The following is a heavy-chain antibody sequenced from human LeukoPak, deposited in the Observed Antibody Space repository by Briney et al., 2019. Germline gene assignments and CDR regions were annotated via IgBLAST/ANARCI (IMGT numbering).Heavy chain of an antibody. V-gene: IGHV4-30-2*01. CDR1: GGSISRGGYS. D-gene: IGHD3-22*01. Sequence: SQTLSLTCAVSGGSISRGGYSWNWIRQPPGKGLEWIGYIYHSGSTYYNPSLKSRVTISVDRSKNQFSLKLSSVTAADTAVYYCASSLSRYYYDSSGYAFDYWGQGTLVTVSS. CDR2: IYHSGST. CDR3: ASSLSRYYYDSSGYAFDY. J-gene: IGHJ4*02.